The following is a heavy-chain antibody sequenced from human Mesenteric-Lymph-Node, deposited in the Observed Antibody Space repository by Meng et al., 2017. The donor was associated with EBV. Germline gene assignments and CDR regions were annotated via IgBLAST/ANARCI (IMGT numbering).Heavy chain of an antibody. D-gene: IGHD5-12*01. CDR2: ISGHNGKT. CDR1: GSTIWGYG. J-gene: IGHJ4*02. CDR3: VRDGDGIVPSINFDY. V-gene: IGHV1-18*01. Sequence: AEVKRRGPLLTVSCKAFGSTIWGYGISWVQQAPGQGLDWMGLISGHNGKTNSAKKFQGRVTLTTATSTSTDYMELRSLRSDDTAVYYCVRDGDGIVPSINFDYWGQGTLVTGSS.